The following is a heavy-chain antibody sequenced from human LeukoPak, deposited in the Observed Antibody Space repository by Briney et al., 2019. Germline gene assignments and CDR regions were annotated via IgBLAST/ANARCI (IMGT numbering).Heavy chain of an antibody. CDR2: ISRSSCI. D-gene: IGHD1-26*01. CDR3: ARDRVGASSAFDI. V-gene: IGHV3-21*01. J-gene: IGHJ3*02. CDR1: GFTFSSYS. Sequence: PGGSLRLSCAASGFTFSSYSMNWVRQAPGKGLEWVSSISRSSCIYYADSVKGRFTISRDNAKNSLYLQMNSLRAEDTAVYYCARDRVGASSAFDIWGQGTMVTVSS.